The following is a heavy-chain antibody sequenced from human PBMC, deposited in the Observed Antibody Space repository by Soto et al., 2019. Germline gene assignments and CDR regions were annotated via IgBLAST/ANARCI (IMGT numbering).Heavy chain of an antibody. CDR1: GFTSNSYD. D-gene: IGHD1-26*01. CDR2: FRSSDNTI. J-gene: IGHJ6*02. V-gene: IGHV3-48*03. CDR3: ARGVGPF. Sequence: GGSLRLSCAASGFTSNSYDMNWVRQALGRWLEGFSCFRSSDNTIIYADSVKGRFTISRDNAKNSVYLQMNDLRVEDTAVYFCARGVGPFWGQGTTVTVSS.